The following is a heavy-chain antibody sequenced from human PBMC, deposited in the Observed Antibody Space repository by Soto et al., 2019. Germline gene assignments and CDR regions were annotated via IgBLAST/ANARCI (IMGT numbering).Heavy chain of an antibody. CDR1: DLSLTTRGVS. V-gene: IGHV2-5*01. CDR2: IYWNDDQ. D-gene: IGHD3-10*01. Sequence: SGPTLVNPTHTLTLTCNFSDLSLTTRGVSVGWIRQPPGKALEWVALIYWNDDQRYNPSLKSRLTVTKDTSKNHVVLTMTNVDHLDTATYYCTHRSPAYGPAFWGTGTLVTVSS. CDR3: THRSPAYGPAF. J-gene: IGHJ4*02.